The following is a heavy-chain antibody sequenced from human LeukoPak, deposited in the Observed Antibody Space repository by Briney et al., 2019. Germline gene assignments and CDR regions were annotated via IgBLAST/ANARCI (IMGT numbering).Heavy chain of an antibody. CDR2: ISGSGGST. CDR3: AGEQLVQPPYYYYYYMDV. CDR1: GFTFSSYA. Sequence: GGSLRLSCAASGFTFSSYAMSWVRQAPGKGLEWVSAISGSGGSTYYADSVKGRFTISRDNSKNTLYLQMNSLRAEDTAVYYRAGEQLVQPPYYYYYYMDVWGKGTTVTVSS. J-gene: IGHJ6*03. D-gene: IGHD6-6*01. V-gene: IGHV3-23*01.